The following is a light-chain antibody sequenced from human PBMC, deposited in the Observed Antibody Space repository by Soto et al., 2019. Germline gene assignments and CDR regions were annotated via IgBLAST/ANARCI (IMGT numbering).Light chain of an antibody. V-gene: IGLV1-40*01. CDR2: LNN. J-gene: IGLJ1*01. CDR1: SSNIGAGYA. CDR3: QSYDISLSGDV. Sequence: QSVLTRSPSVSGAPGQRVTICCTGSSSNIGAGYAVHWYQQLPGAVPRLVIYLNNNRPSGVPDRIPGSKSGTSASLAITGLQSEDEADYYCQSYDISLSGDVFGTGTKVTVL.